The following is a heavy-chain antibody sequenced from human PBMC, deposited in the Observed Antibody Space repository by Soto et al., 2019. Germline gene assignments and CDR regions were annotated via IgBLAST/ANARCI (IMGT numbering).Heavy chain of an antibody. Sequence: QVQLVESGGGVVQPGRSLRLSCAASGFTFSSYGMHWVRQAPGKGLEWVAVISYDGSNKYYADSVKGRFTISRDNSKNTLYLQMNSLRAEDTAVYYCAKSVDGFNWFDPWGQGTLVTVSS. D-gene: IGHD2-15*01. V-gene: IGHV3-30*18. CDR3: AKSVDGFNWFDP. CDR1: GFTFSSYG. CDR2: ISYDGSNK. J-gene: IGHJ5*02.